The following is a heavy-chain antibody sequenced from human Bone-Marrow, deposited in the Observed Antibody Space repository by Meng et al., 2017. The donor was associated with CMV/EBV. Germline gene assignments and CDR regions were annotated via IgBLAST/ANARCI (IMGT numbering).Heavy chain of an antibody. J-gene: IGHJ5*02. Sequence: TVSCKGSGYSFTSYWIGWVRQMPGKGLEWMGIIYLGDSDTRYSPSFQGQVTISADKSISTAYLQWSSPKASDTAMYYCARRGEMAAADCFDPWGQGTLVTVSS. V-gene: IGHV5-51*01. CDR3: ARRGEMAAADCFDP. D-gene: IGHD6-13*01. CDR2: IYLGDSDT. CDR1: GYSFTSYW.